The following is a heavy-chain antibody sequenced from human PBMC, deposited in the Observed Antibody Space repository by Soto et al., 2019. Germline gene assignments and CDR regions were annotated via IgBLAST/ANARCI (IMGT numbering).Heavy chain of an antibody. Sequence: ASVKVSCKASGGTFSSNAISWVRQAPGQGPEWMGGILPIFNTANYAQNFQGRVTITADESTSTSYMELTSLKSEDTAIYYCAPGRRPYRPSSPRFYFEYWGHGTLVTVSS. CDR3: APGRRPYRPSSPRFYFEY. V-gene: IGHV1-69*13. CDR2: ILPIFNTA. D-gene: IGHD5-18*01. CDR1: GGTFSSNA. J-gene: IGHJ4*01.